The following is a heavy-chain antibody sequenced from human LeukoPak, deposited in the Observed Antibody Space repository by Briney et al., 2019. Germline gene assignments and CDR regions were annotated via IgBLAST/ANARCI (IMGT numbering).Heavy chain of an antibody. V-gene: IGHV1-2*02. CDR2: INPNSGGT. D-gene: IGHD3-10*01. Sequence: GASVKVSCKASGYTFTGYYMHWVRQAPGQGLEWMGWINPNSGGTNYAQKFQGRITMTRDTSISTAYMELSRLRSDDTAVYYCARAGPRNRIVLHNWFDPWGQGTLVTVSS. CDR1: GYTFTGYY. CDR3: ARAGPRNRIVLHNWFDP. J-gene: IGHJ5*02.